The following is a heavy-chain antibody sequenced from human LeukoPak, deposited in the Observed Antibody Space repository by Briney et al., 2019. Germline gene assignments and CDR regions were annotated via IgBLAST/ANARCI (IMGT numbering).Heavy chain of an antibody. CDR3: ARDHDYGDYGAFDT. J-gene: IGHJ3*02. CDR1: GGSISSYY. V-gene: IGHV4-38-2*02. CDR2: IYHSGST. D-gene: IGHD4-17*01. Sequence: SETLSLTCTVSGGSISSYYWSWIRQPPGKGLEWIGSIYHSGSTYYNPSLKSRVTISVDTSKNQFSLKLSSVTAADTAVYYCARDHDYGDYGAFDTWGQGTMVTVSS.